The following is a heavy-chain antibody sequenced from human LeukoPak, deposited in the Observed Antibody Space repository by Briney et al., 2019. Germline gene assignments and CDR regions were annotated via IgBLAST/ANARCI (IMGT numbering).Heavy chain of an antibody. Sequence: SETLSLTCTVSGGSISSYYWSWIRQPPGKGLEWIGYIYTSGSTNYNPSLKSRVTISVDTSKNQFSLKLSSVTAADTAVYYCARSYSSSWDLGYWGQGTLVTVSS. CDR3: ARSYSSSWDLGY. D-gene: IGHD6-13*01. CDR2: IYTSGST. J-gene: IGHJ4*02. CDR1: GGSISSYY. V-gene: IGHV4-4*09.